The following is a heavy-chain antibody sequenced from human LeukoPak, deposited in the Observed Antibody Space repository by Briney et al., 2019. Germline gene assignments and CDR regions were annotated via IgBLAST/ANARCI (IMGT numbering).Heavy chain of an antibody. Sequence: SETLSLTCTVSSGSITSFFWSWIRQPPGKGLEWIGYMYHTGSANYNPSLKSRVTISPGTSKSEFSLKMTSVTPADTAVYYCARSRSQLWFGELRPDAFEIWGQGTVVTVSS. V-gene: IGHV4-59*01. CDR2: MYHTGSA. CDR1: SGSITSFF. CDR3: ARSRSQLWFGELRPDAFEI. J-gene: IGHJ3*02. D-gene: IGHD3-10*01.